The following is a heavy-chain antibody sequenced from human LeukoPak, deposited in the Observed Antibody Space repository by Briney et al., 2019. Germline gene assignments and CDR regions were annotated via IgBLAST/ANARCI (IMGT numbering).Heavy chain of an antibody. D-gene: IGHD3-16*02. V-gene: IGHV3-53*01. Sequence: GGSLRLSCTVSGFTVSDNYMCWVRQAPGKGLEWASAFYVGGNTFYADSVKGRFTISRDNSKNTLYLQLNSLRAEDTAVYFCARGFGGSYRYLDYWGQGTLVTVSS. CDR2: FYVGGNT. CDR3: ARGFGGSYRYLDY. CDR1: GFTVSDNY. J-gene: IGHJ4*02.